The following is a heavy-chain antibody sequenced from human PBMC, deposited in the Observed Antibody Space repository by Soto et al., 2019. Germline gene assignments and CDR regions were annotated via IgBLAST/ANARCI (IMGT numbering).Heavy chain of an antibody. CDR3: AKGTPTYYYGSVFDY. J-gene: IGHJ4*02. V-gene: IGHV3-23*01. CDR1: GFTFCSYA. D-gene: IGHD3-10*01. CDR2: ISGSGGST. Sequence: PGGSLRLSCAASGFTFCSYAMGWVRQAPGKGLEWVSAISGSGGSTYYADSVKGRFTISRDNSKNTLYLQMNSLRAEDTAVYYCAKGTPTYYYGSVFDYWGQGTLVTVSS.